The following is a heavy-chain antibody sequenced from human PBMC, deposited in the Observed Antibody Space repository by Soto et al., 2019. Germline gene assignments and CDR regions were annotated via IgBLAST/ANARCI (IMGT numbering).Heavy chain of an antibody. CDR3: AREQGGITGVRGDVDY. D-gene: IGHD3-10*01. CDR1: GFNFGDYS. V-gene: IGHV3-49*03. CDR2: IRRKVNGATT. Sequence: GGSLRLSCTVSGFNFGDYSMSWFRQAPGKGLEWVKFIRRKVNGATTADAPSARARFPIPRHDSTSAAYLQMNRLKIEHTAVYYCAREQGGITGVRGDVDYWGQGTLVPVPQ. J-gene: IGHJ4*02.